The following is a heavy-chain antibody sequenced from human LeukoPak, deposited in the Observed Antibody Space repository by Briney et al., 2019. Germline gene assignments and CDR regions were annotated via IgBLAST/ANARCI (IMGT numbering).Heavy chain of an antibody. CDR1: GGSISSYY. D-gene: IGHD7-27*01. CDR3: ARDLGTFDY. V-gene: IGHV4-59*01. J-gene: IGHJ4*02. CDR2: IYYSGST. Sequence: PSETLSLTCTVSGGSISSYYWSWTRQPPGKGLEWIGYIYYSGSTNYNPSLKSRVTISVDTSKNQFSLKLSSVTAADTAVYYCARDLGTFDYWGQGTLVTVSS.